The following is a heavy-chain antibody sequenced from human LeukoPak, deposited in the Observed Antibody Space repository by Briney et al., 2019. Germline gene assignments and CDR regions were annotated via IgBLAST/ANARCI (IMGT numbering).Heavy chain of an antibody. CDR3: ARCTTGRTCGSLREIKRSREIDY. V-gene: IGHV3-7*01. J-gene: IGHJ4*02. D-gene: IGHD1-1*01. CDR1: GFTFSNYW. Sequence: GGSLRLSCAASGFTFSNYWMSWVRQAPGKGLEWVANIKHDGSDKYYLDSVKGRFTLSRDNAKNSLYLQMNSLRAEDTAVYYCARCTTGRTCGSLREIKRSREIDYWGQGTLVTVSS. CDR2: IKHDGSDK.